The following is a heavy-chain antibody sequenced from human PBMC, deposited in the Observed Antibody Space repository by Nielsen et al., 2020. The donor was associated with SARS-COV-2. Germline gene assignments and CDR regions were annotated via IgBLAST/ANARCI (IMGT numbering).Heavy chain of an antibody. J-gene: IGHJ4*02. D-gene: IGHD1-26*01. V-gene: IGHV3-74*01. CDR1: GFTFSGYW. CDR2: INSDGSSP. CDR3: ARDFRYSSDY. Sequence: GESLKISCAASGFTFSGYWMHWVRQTPGKGLVWLSRINSDGSSPTYADSVKGRFTMSRDNAKKTVYLQMNSLRAEDTAVYYCARDFRYSSDYWGQGTLVTVSS.